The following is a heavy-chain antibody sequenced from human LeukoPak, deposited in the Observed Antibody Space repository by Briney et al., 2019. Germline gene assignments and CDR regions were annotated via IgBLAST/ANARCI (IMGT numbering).Heavy chain of an antibody. CDR2: ISSSGSTI. J-gene: IGHJ4*02. CDR3: ARVSHYYGSGSYDY. V-gene: IGHV3-48*03. D-gene: IGHD3-10*01. Sequence: GGPVRLSCAASGFTFSNYEMNWARQAPGKGLEWVSHISSSGSTIYYADSVEGPFTISRDNAKNSLFLQMNSLRAEDTAVYYCARVSHYYGSGSYDYWGQGTLASISS. CDR1: GFTFSNYE.